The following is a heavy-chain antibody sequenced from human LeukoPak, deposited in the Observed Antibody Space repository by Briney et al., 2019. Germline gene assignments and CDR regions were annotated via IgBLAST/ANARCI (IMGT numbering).Heavy chain of an antibody. CDR1: GFTFSSYD. V-gene: IGHV3-13*04. CDR2: IDTVGDT. CDR3: ARERMDDSSGKALQYLDY. Sequence: GGSLRLSCSASGFTFSSYDMHWVRQVTGKGLEWVSAIDTVGDTYYPGSVKGRFIISRENAKNSLYLQLNSLRAGDTAVYYCARERMDDSSGKALQYLDYWGQGTLATVSS. J-gene: IGHJ4*02. D-gene: IGHD3-22*01.